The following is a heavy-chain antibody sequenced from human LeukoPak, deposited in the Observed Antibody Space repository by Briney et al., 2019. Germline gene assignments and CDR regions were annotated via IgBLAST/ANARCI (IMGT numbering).Heavy chain of an antibody. Sequence: SPSETLSLTCTVSGDSISSYYWSWIRQPPGKGLEWIGYIYYSGSTNYNPSLKSRVTISLDTSKNQFSLKLSSVTAADTAVYYCARDCSSTSCYGSDYWGQGTLVTVSS. D-gene: IGHD2-2*01. CDR1: GDSISSYY. CDR2: IYYSGST. V-gene: IGHV4-59*12. J-gene: IGHJ4*02. CDR3: ARDCSSTSCYGSDY.